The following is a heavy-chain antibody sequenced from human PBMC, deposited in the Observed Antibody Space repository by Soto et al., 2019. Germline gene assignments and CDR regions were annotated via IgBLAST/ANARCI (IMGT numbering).Heavy chain of an antibody. V-gene: IGHV4-39*01. CDR3: ARHKDYYDSSGYYTWGFDY. D-gene: IGHD3-22*01. CDR1: GGSISSSSYY. Sequence: QLQLQESGPGLVKPSETLSLTCTVSGGSISSSSYYWGWIRQPPGKGLEWIGSIYYSGSTYYNPSLKSRVTISVDTSKNQCSLKLSSVTAADTAVYYCARHKDYYDSSGYYTWGFDYWGQGTLVTVSS. CDR2: IYYSGST. J-gene: IGHJ4*02.